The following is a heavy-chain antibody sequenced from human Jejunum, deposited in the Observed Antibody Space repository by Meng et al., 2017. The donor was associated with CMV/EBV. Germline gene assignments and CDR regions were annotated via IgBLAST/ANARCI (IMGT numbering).Heavy chain of an antibody. Sequence: QLQLQASGQELVKPSETLSLLCTVSGDSISSSNYYWGWIRQSPGKGLEWIGSIYYTGSTYYNPSLKSRLTISIDTSKNQFSLKLSSVTAADTAIYYCARGLSTSSSGYWGQGTLVTVSS. D-gene: IGHD6-6*01. V-gene: IGHV4-39*07. CDR3: ARGLSTSSSGY. J-gene: IGHJ4*02. CDR1: GDSISSSNYY. CDR2: IYYTGST.